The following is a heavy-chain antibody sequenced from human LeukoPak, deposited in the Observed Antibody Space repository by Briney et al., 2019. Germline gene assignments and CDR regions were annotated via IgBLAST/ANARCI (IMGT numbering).Heavy chain of an antibody. D-gene: IGHD3-22*01. CDR3: ARDRRAYYYDSSGYYYAGY. V-gene: IGHV1-46*03. CDR2: INPSGGST. CDR1: GYTFTSYY. J-gene: IGHJ4*02. Sequence: VASAKVSCKASGYTFTSYYMHWVRQAPGQGLEWMGVINPSGGSTSYAQKFQGRVTMTRDTSTSTVYTELSSLRSEDTAVYYCARDRRAYYYDSSGYYYAGYWGQGTLVTVSS.